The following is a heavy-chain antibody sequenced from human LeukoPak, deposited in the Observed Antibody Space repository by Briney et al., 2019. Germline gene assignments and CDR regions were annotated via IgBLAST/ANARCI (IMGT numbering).Heavy chain of an antibody. CDR3: ARHRLYGSGSYFFYWFDP. CDR2: IYYSGSI. D-gene: IGHD3-10*01. CDR1: GGSISSSSYY. V-gene: IGHV4-39*01. Sequence: SETLSLTCTVSGGSISSSSYYWAWIRQPPGKGLEWIGSIYYSGSIYYKSSLKSRVTISVDTSKNQFSLKLSSVTAADTAVYYCARHRLYGSGSYFFYWFDPWGQGTLVTVSS. J-gene: IGHJ5*02.